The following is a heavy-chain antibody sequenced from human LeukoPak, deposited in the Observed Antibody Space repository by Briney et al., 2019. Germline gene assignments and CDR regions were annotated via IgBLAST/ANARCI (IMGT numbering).Heavy chain of an antibody. D-gene: IGHD2-21*02. V-gene: IGHV4-59*08. Sequence: SETLSLTCTVSGGSISSYYWSWIRQPPGKGLEWIGYIYYSGGTNYNPSLKSRVTISVDTSKNQFSLKLSSVTAADTAVYYCASKVVTDAFDIWGQGTMVTVSS. J-gene: IGHJ3*02. CDR2: IYYSGGT. CDR1: GGSISSYY. CDR3: ASKVVTDAFDI.